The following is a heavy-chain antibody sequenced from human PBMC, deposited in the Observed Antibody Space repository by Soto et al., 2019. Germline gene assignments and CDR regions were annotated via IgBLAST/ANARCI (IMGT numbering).Heavy chain of an antibody. CDR1: GGSVSSGSYY. D-gene: IGHD3-16*01. CDR3: ARSIMITFGGAPEPSFGY. V-gene: IGHV4-61*01. Sequence: LSLTCTVSGGSVSSGSYYWSWIRQPPGKGLEWIGYIYYSGSTNYNPSLKSRVTISVDTSKNQFSLKLSSVTAADTAVYYCARSIMITFGGAPEPSFGYWGQGTLVTVSS. CDR2: IYYSGST. J-gene: IGHJ4*02.